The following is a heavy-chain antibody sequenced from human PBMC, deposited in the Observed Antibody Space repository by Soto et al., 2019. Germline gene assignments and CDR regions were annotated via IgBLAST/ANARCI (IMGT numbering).Heavy chain of an antibody. D-gene: IGHD6-13*01. V-gene: IGHV1-18*01. J-gene: IGHJ4*02. CDR2: ISTNNGNT. CDR3: ARHTSSWPFDY. Sequence: QVQLVQSGAEVKKPGASVKVSCKASGYTFTCYGISWVRQAPGQGPEWMGWISTNNGNTNYAQKIRGRVTMTTDTSTSTAYMELRSLRSDDTAVYYCARHTSSWPFDYWGQGTLVTVSS. CDR1: GYTFTCYG.